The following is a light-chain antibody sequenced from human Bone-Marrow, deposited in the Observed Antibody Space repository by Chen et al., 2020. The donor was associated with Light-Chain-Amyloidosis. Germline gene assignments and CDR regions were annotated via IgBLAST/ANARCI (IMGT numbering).Light chain of an antibody. V-gene: IGLV2-14*01. CDR1: SSDVGGDNH. CDR3: SSYTITNTLV. CDR2: EVT. Sequence: QSALTQPASVPGSPGQSITISCTGTSSDVGGDNHVSWYQQHPDKAPKLMIYEVTNRPPWVPDRFSGSKSDTTASLTISGLQTEDEADYFCSSYTITNTLVFGSGTRVTVL. J-gene: IGLJ1*01.